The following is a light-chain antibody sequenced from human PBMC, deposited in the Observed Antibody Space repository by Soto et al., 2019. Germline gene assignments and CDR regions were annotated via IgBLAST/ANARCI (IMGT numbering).Light chain of an antibody. J-gene: IGLJ2*01. Sequence: HSVLTQPRSVSGSPGQSVTISCTGTSSDVGDYNYVSWYQQHPDKAPKLMIYDVSTRPSGVPDRFSGSKSGNTASLTISGLQAEDEADYYCCSYADNTRVFGGGTKLTVL. CDR1: SSDVGDYNY. V-gene: IGLV2-11*01. CDR3: CSYADNTRV. CDR2: DVS.